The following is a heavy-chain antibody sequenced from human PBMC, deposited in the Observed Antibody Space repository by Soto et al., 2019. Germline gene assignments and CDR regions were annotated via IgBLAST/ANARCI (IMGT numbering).Heavy chain of an antibody. V-gene: IGHV1-18*01. CDR3: ARVGPGAAAWFIP. CDR2: ISLYSDGT. D-gene: IGHD2-2*01. J-gene: IGHJ5*02. Sequence: QVQLVQSGGEVKRPGASVKVSCKTSGYTFSNYGITWVRQAPGQPLEWLGWISLYSDGTNYPQKFQGRVSMTTDTSTITAHTALRGLRSAYTAVYSCARVGPGAAAWFIPWGPRTLVTAS. CDR1: GYTFSNYG.